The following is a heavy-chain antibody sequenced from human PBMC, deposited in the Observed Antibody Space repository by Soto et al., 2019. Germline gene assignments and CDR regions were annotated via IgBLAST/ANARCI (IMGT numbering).Heavy chain of an antibody. CDR3: AAEPSGVATITVSTAEYFQH. D-gene: IGHD5-12*01. J-gene: IGHJ1*01. CDR1: GFTFTSSA. CDR2: IVVGSGNT. Sequence: SVKVSCKASGFTFTSSAMQWVRQARGQRLEWIGWIVVGSGNTNYAQKFQERVTITGDMSTSTAYMELSSLRSEDTAVYYCAAEPSGVATITVSTAEYFQHWGQGTLVTVS. V-gene: IGHV1-58*02.